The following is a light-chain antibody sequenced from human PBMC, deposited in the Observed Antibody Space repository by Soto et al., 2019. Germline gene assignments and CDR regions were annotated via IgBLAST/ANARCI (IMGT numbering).Light chain of an antibody. CDR3: LQHSSYPWT. Sequence: DIQMTQSPSSLSASVGDRVTITCRASQGIRNELGWYQQKPGKAPKRLIYAASSLQSGVPSRFSGSGSGTEFTLTITSLQPEDFATYYCLQHSSYPWTFGQGTKVEIK. CDR2: AAS. V-gene: IGKV1-17*01. CDR1: QGIRNE. J-gene: IGKJ1*01.